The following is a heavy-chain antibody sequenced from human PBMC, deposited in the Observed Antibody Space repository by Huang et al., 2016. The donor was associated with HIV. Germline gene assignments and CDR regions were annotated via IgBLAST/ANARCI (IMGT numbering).Heavy chain of an antibody. CDR3: AKDRRAYYYGSGIEY. V-gene: IGHV3-30*18. CDR1: GFSFSDSG. D-gene: IGHD3-10*01. J-gene: IGHJ4*02. CDR2: ISYYGRNK. Sequence: QVQLVESGGGVVESGRSLRVSCAASGFSFSDSGMHWVRQAAGKGLVWVAFISYYGRNKFYADSVKGRFTISIDNSKNTVYLQMNSLRAGDTAVYYCAKDRRAYYYGSGIEYWGQGARVTVSS.